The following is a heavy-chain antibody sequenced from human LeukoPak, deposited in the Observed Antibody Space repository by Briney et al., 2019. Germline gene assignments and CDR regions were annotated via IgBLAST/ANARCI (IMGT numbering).Heavy chain of an antibody. J-gene: IGHJ6*02. CDR2: ISYDGSNK. V-gene: IGHV3-30-3*01. D-gene: IGHD6-13*01. CDR1: GFTFSSCA. CDR3: ARRAAAGPRGYYYGMDV. Sequence: GGSLRLSCAASGFTFSSCAMHWVRQAPGKGLEWVAVISYDGSNKYYADSVKGRFTISRDNSKNTLYLQMNSLRAEDTAVYYCARRAAAGPRGYYYGMDVWGQGTTVTVSS.